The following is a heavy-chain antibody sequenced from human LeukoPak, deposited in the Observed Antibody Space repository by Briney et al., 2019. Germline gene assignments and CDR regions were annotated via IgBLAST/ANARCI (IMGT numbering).Heavy chain of an antibody. CDR1: GFTFSSYA. J-gene: IGHJ3*02. D-gene: IGHD7-27*01. CDR2: ISYDGSNK. CDR3: ATGLWGAFDI. V-gene: IGHV3-30-3*01. Sequence: GGSLRLSCAASGFTFSSYAMHWVRQAPGKGLEWVAVISYDGSNKYYADSVKGRFTISRDNSKNTLYLQMNSLRAEDTAVYYCATGLWGAFDIWGQGTMVTVSS.